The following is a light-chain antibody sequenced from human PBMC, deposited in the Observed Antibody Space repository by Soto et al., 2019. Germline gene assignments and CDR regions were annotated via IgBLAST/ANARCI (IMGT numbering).Light chain of an antibody. CDR3: QQYNNWPPG. CDR2: GAS. CDR1: QSVSSN. V-gene: IGKV3-15*01. J-gene: IGKJ3*01. Sequence: EIVMTQSPATLSVSPGERATLSCRASQSVSSNLAWYQQKPGQAPRLPIYGASTRATGIPARFSGSGSGTEFTLTISSLQSEDFAVYYCQQYNNWPPGFVPGTKVDIK.